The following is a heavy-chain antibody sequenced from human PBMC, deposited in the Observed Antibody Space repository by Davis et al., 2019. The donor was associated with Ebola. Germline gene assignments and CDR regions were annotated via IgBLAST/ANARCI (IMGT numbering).Heavy chain of an antibody. V-gene: IGHV1-18*01. Sequence: ASVKVSCKASGYTFTSYAMHWVRQAPGQGLEWMGWISAYNGNTNYAQKLQGRVTMTTDTSTSTAYMELSSLRSEDTAVYYCARDSSSSSEDYWGQGTLVTVSS. J-gene: IGHJ4*02. CDR3: ARDSSSSSEDY. D-gene: IGHD6-6*01. CDR2: ISAYNGNT. CDR1: GYTFTSYA.